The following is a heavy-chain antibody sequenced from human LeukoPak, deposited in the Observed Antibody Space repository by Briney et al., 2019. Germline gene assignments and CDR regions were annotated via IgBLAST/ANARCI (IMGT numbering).Heavy chain of an antibody. Sequence: SVKVSCKASGGTFSSYAISWVRQAPGQGLEWMGGIIPIFGTANYAQKFQGRVTMTRNTSITTAYMELSSLRSEDTAVYYCARVRAYYDSSEAYWGQGTLVTVSS. CDR1: GGTFSSYA. V-gene: IGHV1-69*05. CDR3: ARVRAYYDSSEAY. CDR2: IIPIFGTA. D-gene: IGHD3-22*01. J-gene: IGHJ4*02.